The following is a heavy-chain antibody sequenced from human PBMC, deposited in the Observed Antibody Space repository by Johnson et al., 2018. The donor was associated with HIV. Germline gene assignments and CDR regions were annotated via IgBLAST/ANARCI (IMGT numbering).Heavy chain of an antibody. J-gene: IGHJ3*02. D-gene: IGHD1-26*01. Sequence: VQLVESGGGVVQPGGSLRLSCAASGFDFSSSWMHWVRQAPGKGLVWVSRINSDGSSTSYADSVKGRFTISRDNSKNTLYLQMNSLRAEDTAVFYCGRDMWGATFDDAFDIWGQGTMVTVSS. CDR3: GRDMWGATFDDAFDI. CDR1: GFDFSSSW. V-gene: IGHV3-74*01. CDR2: INSDGSST.